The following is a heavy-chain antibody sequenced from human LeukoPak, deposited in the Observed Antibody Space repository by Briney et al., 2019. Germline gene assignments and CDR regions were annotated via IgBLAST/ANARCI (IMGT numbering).Heavy chain of an antibody. Sequence: PGGSLRLSCATSGFTFSSYSMNWVCQAPGKGLEWVSSITSSSSYIYYADSVKGRFTISRDNAKNSLYLQMNSLRAEDTAVYYCARHVVAVGFDYWGQGTLVTVSS. CDR2: ITSSSSYI. V-gene: IGHV3-21*01. D-gene: IGHD3-22*01. J-gene: IGHJ4*02. CDR1: GFTFSSYS. CDR3: ARHVVAVGFDY.